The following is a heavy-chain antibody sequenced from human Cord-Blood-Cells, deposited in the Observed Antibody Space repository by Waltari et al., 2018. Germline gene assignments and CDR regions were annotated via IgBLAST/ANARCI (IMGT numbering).Heavy chain of an antibody. V-gene: IGHV4-59*08. CDR2: IYYSGST. D-gene: IGHD6-13*01. CDR3: ARHRGAAAGSLVRWFDP. Sequence: QVQLQESGPGLVKPSETLSLTCTVSGGSISSYYWSWIRQPPGKGLGWIGYIYYSGSTDHTPPLRSRVTISVDTSTNQFSLERGSVTAADTAVYYCARHRGAAAGSLVRWFDPWGQGTLVTVSS. J-gene: IGHJ5*02. CDR1: GGSISSYY.